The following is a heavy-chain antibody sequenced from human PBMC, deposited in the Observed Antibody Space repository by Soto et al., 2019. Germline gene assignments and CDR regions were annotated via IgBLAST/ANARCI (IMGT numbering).Heavy chain of an antibody. V-gene: IGHV5-51*01. Sequence: HGESLKISCQGTGDRFSSSWIGLVRQNPWKGLEWLGNVYPSDSDVRYSPAFQGQVTISADKYISTAYLQWSSLKASDTAMYYCARHSVPDTIKTLDYYYYGMDVWGQGNKVNVSS. CDR1: GDRFSSSW. CDR3: ARHSVPDTIKTLDYYYYGMDV. CDR2: VYPSDSDV. D-gene: IGHD3-9*01. J-gene: IGHJ6*02.